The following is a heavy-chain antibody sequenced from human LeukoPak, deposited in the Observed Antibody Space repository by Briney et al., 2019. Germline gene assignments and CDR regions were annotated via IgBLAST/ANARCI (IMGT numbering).Heavy chain of an antibody. Sequence: SETLSLTCTVSGGSISSSNYYWVWIRQPPGKGLEWVGSIYYSGSTYYNPSLKSRVTISVDTSKNQFSLKLSSVTAADTAVYYCALRYFDRDYWGQGILVTVSS. D-gene: IGHD3-9*01. CDR1: GGSISSSNYY. CDR3: ALRYFDRDY. CDR2: IYYSGST. J-gene: IGHJ4*02. V-gene: IGHV4-39*01.